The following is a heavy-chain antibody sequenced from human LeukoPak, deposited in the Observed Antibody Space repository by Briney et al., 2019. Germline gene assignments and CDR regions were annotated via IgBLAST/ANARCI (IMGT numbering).Heavy chain of an antibody. Sequence: SETLSLTCAVYGGSFRNYYWSWIRQPPGKGLEWIGEINHSGSTNYNPSLKSRVTISVDTSKNQFSLRLNSETAADTAVYYCARELRTMTVFGVVDSPAFDYWGQGTLVTVSS. J-gene: IGHJ4*02. CDR3: ARELRTMTVFGVVDSPAFDY. V-gene: IGHV4-34*01. D-gene: IGHD3-3*01. CDR1: GGSFRNYY. CDR2: INHSGST.